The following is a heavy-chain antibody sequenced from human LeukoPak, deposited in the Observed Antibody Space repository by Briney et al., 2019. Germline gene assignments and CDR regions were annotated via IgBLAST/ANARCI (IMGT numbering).Heavy chain of an antibody. J-gene: IGHJ5*02. V-gene: IGHV3-9*01. CDR2: ISWNSGSI. D-gene: IGHD5-12*01. CDR3: AKGGYELYNWFDP. Sequence: GGSLRLSCAASGFTFDDYAMHWVRQGPGKGLERVSGISWNSGSIGYADSVKGRFTISRDNAKNSLYLQMNSLRAEDTALYYCAKGGYELYNWFDPWGQGTLVTVSS. CDR1: GFTFDDYA.